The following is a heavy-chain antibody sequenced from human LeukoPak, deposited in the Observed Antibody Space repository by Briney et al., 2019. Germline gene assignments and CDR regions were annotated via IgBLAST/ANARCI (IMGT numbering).Heavy chain of an antibody. Sequence: GRSLRLSCAASGFTFSSYAMHWVRQAPGKGLEWVAAISYDGSNKYYADSVKGRFTISRDNSKNTLYLQMNSLRAEDTAVYYCARGERYFDWLLSLRAFDIWGQGTMVTVSS. CDR1: GFTFSSYA. CDR3: ARGERYFDWLLSLRAFDI. CDR2: ISYDGSNK. V-gene: IGHV3-30*04. J-gene: IGHJ3*02. D-gene: IGHD3-9*01.